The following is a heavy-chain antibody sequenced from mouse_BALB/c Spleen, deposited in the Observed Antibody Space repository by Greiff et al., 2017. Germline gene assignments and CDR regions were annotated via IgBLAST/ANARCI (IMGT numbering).Heavy chain of an antibody. J-gene: IGHJ4*01. CDR2: ISNSGST. V-gene: IGHV3-8*02. CDR3: ARWGSYDRAMDY. D-gene: IGHD2-12*01. CDR1: GVSITSGY. Sequence: EVHLVESGPSLVKPSQTLSLTCSVTGVSITSGYWNWIRKFPGNKLEYMGYISNSGSTNYYPSPKSRISITRNTSKNQYYLQLNSVTTEDTATYYCARWGSYDRAMDYWGQGTSVTVSS.